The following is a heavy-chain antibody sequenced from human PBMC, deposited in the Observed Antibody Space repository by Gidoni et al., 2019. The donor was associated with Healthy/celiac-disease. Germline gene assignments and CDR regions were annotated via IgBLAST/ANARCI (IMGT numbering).Heavy chain of an antibody. D-gene: IGHD1-20*01. Sequence: EVQLVESGGGVVQPGGSVQLARAALGFTISGSALNWVRQASGKGLEGVGRIGSNADCYATSYAVAVKGRVPIASDDYKTTAYLQMNSLKTEDTAMYYCTRHLSAYSWNHFDYWGQGTLVTVSS. CDR3: TRHLSAYSWNHFDY. CDR2: IGSNADCYAT. J-gene: IGHJ4*02. CDR1: GFTISGSA. V-gene: IGHV3-73*01.